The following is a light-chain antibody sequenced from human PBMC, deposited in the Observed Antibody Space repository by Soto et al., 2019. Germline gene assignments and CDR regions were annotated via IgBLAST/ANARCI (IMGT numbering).Light chain of an antibody. CDR2: YDS. CDR3: QVWDSTSDHVV. Sequence: SSVLTQPPSVSVAPGKTARITCGGNNIGSKTVHWYQQMPGQAPVLVIYYDSDRPSGIPERFSGSNSGNTATLTISRVEAGDEADYYCQVWDSTSDHVVFGGGTKVTVL. V-gene: IGLV3-21*04. J-gene: IGLJ2*01. CDR1: NIGSKT.